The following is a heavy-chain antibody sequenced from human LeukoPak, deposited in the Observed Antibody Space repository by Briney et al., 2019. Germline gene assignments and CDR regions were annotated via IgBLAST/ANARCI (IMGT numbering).Heavy chain of an antibody. CDR3: ARDHRYFDWLADY. V-gene: IGHV3-48*03. D-gene: IGHD3-9*01. Sequence: GGSLRLSCAASGFTFSSYEMNWVRQAPGKGLEWGSYISSSGSTIYYADSVKGRFTISRDNAKNSLYLQMNSLRAEDTAVYYCARDHRYFDWLADYWGQGTLVTVSS. CDR2: ISSSGSTI. J-gene: IGHJ4*02. CDR1: GFTFSSYE.